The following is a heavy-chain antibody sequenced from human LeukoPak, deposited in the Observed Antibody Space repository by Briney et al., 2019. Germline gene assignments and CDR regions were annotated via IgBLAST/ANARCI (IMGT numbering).Heavy chain of an antibody. CDR2: IRYDGSNK. V-gene: IGHV3-30*02. J-gene: IGHJ5*02. Sequence: GGSLRLSCAASGFTFSSYGMHWVRQAPGKGLEWVAFIRYDGSNKYYADSVKGRFTISRDNSKNTLYLQMNSLRAEDTAVYYCAKDPEYSSSRFDPWGQGTLVTVSS. CDR1: GFTFSSYG. CDR3: AKDPEYSSSRFDP. D-gene: IGHD6-13*01.